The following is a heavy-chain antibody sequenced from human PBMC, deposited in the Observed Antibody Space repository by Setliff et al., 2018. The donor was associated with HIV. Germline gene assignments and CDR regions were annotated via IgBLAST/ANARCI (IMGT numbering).Heavy chain of an antibody. D-gene: IGHD3-3*01. CDR1: GDSLTSGRYF. CDR3: ARHKAVLRLFEWMPQYFKY. J-gene: IGHJ4*02. V-gene: IGHV4-39*01. CDR2: IYYSGDT. Sequence: SETLSLTCNVCGDSLTSGRYFWGWIRQTPGKGLDWIGTIYYSGDTYYNPSLKSRVSISIDTSKSQVFLRLTSVTAADTAVYYCARHKAVLRLFEWMPQYFKYWGQGLLVTVSS.